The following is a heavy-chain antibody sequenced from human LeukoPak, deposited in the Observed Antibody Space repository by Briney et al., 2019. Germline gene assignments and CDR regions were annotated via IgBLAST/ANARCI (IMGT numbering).Heavy chain of an antibody. CDR2: IIPILGIA. CDR1: GGTFSSYA. CDR3: AREKWTPCCGGDCYSHFDY. D-gene: IGHD2-21*02. Sequence: ASVKVSCKASGGTFSSYAISWVRQAPGQGLEWMGRIIPILGIANYAQKFQGRVTITADKSTSTAYMELSSLRSEDTAVYYCAREKWTPCCGGDCYSHFDYWGQGTLVTVSS. J-gene: IGHJ4*02. V-gene: IGHV1-69*04.